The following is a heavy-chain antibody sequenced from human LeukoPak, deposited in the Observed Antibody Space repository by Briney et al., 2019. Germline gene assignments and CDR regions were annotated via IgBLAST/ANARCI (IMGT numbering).Heavy chain of an antibody. CDR2: ISAYNGNT. Sequence: ASVKVSCKASGYTFTSYYMHWVRQAPGQGLEWMGWISAYNGNTNYAQKLQGRVTMTTDTSTSTAYMELRSLRSDDTAVYYCARPYYYGSGSYYKTDAFDIWGQGTMVTVSS. CDR1: GYTFTSYY. CDR3: ARPYYYGSGSYYKTDAFDI. D-gene: IGHD3-10*01. J-gene: IGHJ3*02. V-gene: IGHV1-18*04.